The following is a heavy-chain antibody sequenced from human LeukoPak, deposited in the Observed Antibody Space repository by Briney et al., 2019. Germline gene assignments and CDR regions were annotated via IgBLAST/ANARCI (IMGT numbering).Heavy chain of an antibody. Sequence: GGSLRLSCAASGFTFSSYGMHWVRQAPGKGLEWVAVIWYDGSNKYYADSVKGRFTISRDNSKNTLYLQMNSLRAEDTAVYYCARDSGIAAAGNGWFDPWGQGTLVTVSS. D-gene: IGHD6-13*01. V-gene: IGHV3-33*01. CDR1: GFTFSSYG. CDR3: ARDSGIAAAGNGWFDP. CDR2: IWYDGSNK. J-gene: IGHJ5*02.